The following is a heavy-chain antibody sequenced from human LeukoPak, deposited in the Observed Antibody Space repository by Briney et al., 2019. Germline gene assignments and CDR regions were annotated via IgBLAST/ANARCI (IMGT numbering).Heavy chain of an antibody. CDR2: INHSGST. V-gene: IGHV4-39*07. J-gene: IGHJ4*02. D-gene: IGHD6-6*01. Sequence: SETLSLTCTVSGGSISSSSYYWSWIRQPPGKGLEWIGEINHSGSTNYNPSLKSRVTISVDTSKNQFSLKLSSVTAADTAVYYCARRRSSSIDYWGQGTLVTVSS. CDR1: GGSISSSSYY. CDR3: ARRRSSSIDY.